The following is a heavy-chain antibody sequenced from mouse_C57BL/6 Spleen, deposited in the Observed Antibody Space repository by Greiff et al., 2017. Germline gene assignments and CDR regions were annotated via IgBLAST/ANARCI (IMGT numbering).Heavy chain of an antibody. Sequence: VQLQQSGPELVKPGASVKIPCKASGYTFTDYNMDWVKQSHGKSLEWIGDINPNNGGTIYNQKFKGQATFTVDKSSSTAYMELRSLTSADTAVYYYAREGYDYDYDEMDYWGQGTSVTVSS. V-gene: IGHV1-18*01. CDR1: GYTFTDYN. CDR3: AREGYDYDYDEMDY. CDR2: INPNNGGT. J-gene: IGHJ4*01. D-gene: IGHD2-4*01.